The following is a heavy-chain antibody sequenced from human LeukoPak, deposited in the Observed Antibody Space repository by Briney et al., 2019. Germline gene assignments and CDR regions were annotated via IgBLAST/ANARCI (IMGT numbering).Heavy chain of an antibody. CDR1: GFTFSSYG. Sequence: GGSLRLSCAASGFTFSSYGMHWVRQAPGKGLEWVAVIWYDGSNKYYADSVKGRFTISRDNSKNTLYLQMNSLRAEDTAVYYCARDLYSSIAARHFDYWGQGALVTVSS. CDR3: ARDLYSSIAARHFDY. D-gene: IGHD6-6*01. J-gene: IGHJ4*02. CDR2: IWYDGSNK. V-gene: IGHV3-33*08.